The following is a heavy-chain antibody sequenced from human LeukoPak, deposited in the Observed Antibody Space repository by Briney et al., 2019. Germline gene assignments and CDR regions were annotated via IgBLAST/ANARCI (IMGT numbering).Heavy chain of an antibody. CDR3: AKSEYYYDSSGYSDFDY. J-gene: IGHJ4*02. CDR2: ISGSGGST. CDR1: GFTFSSYA. Sequence: GGSLRLSCAASGFTFSSYAMSWVRQAPGKGLEWVSAISGSGGSTYYADSVKGRFTISRDNSKNTLYLQMNSLRAEDTAVYYCAKSEYYYDSSGYSDFDYWGQGTLVTVSS. D-gene: IGHD3-22*01. V-gene: IGHV3-23*01.